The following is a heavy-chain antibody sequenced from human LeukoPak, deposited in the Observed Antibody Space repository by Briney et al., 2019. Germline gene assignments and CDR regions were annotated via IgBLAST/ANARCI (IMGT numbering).Heavy chain of an antibody. CDR1: GYTFTGLY. J-gene: IGHJ4*02. CDR2: INPNSGGT. D-gene: IGHD3-22*01. Sequence: ASVKVSCKASGYTFTGLYIHWVRQAPGQGLEWMGWINPNSGGTNYAQKFQGRVTMTRDTSISTAYMELSSLTSDDTAVYYCARDSSGYYYQLDYWGQGTLVTVSS. CDR3: ARDSSGYYYQLDY. V-gene: IGHV1-2*02.